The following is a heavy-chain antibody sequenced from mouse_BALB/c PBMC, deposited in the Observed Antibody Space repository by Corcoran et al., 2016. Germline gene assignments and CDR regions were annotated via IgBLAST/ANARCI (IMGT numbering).Heavy chain of an antibody. D-gene: IGHD1-1*01. CDR3: AVGSSGFAY. V-gene: IGHV14-3*02. CDR1: GFNIKDTY. J-gene: IGHJ3*01. CDR2: IDPANGNT. Sequence: EVQLQQSGAELVKPGASVKLSCTASGFNIKDTYMHWVKQRPEQGLEWIGRIDPANGNTKYDPKFQGKVTITADTSSNTAYLQRSSLTSEDTAVYYCAVGSSGFAYWGQGTLVTVSA.